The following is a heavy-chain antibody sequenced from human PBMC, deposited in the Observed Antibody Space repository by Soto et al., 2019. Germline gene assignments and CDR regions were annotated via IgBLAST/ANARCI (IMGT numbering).Heavy chain of an antibody. CDR1: GFTFSSYA. Sequence: EVQLLESGGGLVQPGGSLRLSCAASGFTFSSYAMSWVRQAPGKGLEWVSAISGSGGSTYYADSVKGRFTISRDNSKNALYLQMNSLRAEDTAVYYCAKSQAMIVVVITSLAFDIWGQGTMVTVSS. J-gene: IGHJ3*02. V-gene: IGHV3-23*01. CDR2: ISGSGGST. CDR3: AKSQAMIVVVITSLAFDI. D-gene: IGHD3-22*01.